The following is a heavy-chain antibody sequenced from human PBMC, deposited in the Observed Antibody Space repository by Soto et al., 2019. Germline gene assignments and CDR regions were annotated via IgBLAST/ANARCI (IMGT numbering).Heavy chain of an antibody. V-gene: IGHV4-59*01. CDR3: ARRYGTSMDV. CDR2: IYYSGST. Sequence: QVQLQESGPGLVKPSETLSLTCTVSGGSISSYYWSWIRQPPGKGLQWIGYIYYSGSTNYNPSLKSRVTISVDTSKNQFSLKLSSVTAADTAVYYCARRYGTSMDVWGQGTTVTVFS. CDR1: GGSISSYY. J-gene: IGHJ6*02. D-gene: IGHD5-18*01.